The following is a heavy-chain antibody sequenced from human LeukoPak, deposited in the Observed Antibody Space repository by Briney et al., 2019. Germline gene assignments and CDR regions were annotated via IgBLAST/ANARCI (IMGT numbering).Heavy chain of an antibody. J-gene: IGHJ6*02. CDR3: AKASSATNPYYGLDV. V-gene: IGHV3-23*01. CDR1: GFTFSTYS. CDR2: FSGGGGGT. D-gene: IGHD3-22*01. Sequence: GGSLRLSCAASGFTFSTYSMSWVRQASGKGLEWVSVFSGGGGGTYYADSVRGRFTISRDDSRNTVYLQMNSLRAEDTALYYCAKASSATNPYYGLDVWGQGTTVTVSS.